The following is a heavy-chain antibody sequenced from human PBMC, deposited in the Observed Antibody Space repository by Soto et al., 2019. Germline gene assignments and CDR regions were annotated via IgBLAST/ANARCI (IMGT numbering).Heavy chain of an antibody. CDR1: GYTFISYG. CDR2: ISAYNGNT. Sequence: ASVKVSCKASGYTFISYGISWVRQAPGQGLEWMGWISAYNGNTNYAQNLQGRVTMTTDTSTSTAYMELRSLRSDDTAVYYCARGFLEWSYYYYYYMDIWGKGTTVTVSS. D-gene: IGHD3-3*01. J-gene: IGHJ6*03. CDR3: ARGFLEWSYYYYYYMDI. V-gene: IGHV1-18*01.